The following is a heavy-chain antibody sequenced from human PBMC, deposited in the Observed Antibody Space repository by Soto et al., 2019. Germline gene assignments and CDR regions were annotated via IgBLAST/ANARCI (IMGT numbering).Heavy chain of an antibody. CDR3: ARARAVDPLDY. V-gene: IGHV1-8*01. D-gene: IGHD6-19*01. CDR1: GYTFTSYD. CDR2: MNPNSGNT. Sequence: QVQLVQSGAEVKKPGASVKVSCKASGYTFTSYDINWVRQATGQGLEWMGWMNPNSGNTGYAQKFQGRVTMTRNTSLSTAEMELSSLRSEYTALYYCARARAVDPLDYWGQGTLVTVSS. J-gene: IGHJ4*02.